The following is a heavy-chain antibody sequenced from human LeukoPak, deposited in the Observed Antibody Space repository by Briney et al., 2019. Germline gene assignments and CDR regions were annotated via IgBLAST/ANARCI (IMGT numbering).Heavy chain of an antibody. V-gene: IGHV4-34*01. Sequence: SETLSLTCAVYGGSFSGYYWSWIRQPPGKGLEWIGETNHSGSTSYNPSLKSRVTISVDTSKNQFSLKLSSVTAADTAVYYCARSCRGTYYYYGMDVWGQGTTVTVSS. J-gene: IGHJ6*02. CDR2: TNHSGST. D-gene: IGHD2-15*01. CDR1: GGSFSGYY. CDR3: ARSCRGTYYYYGMDV.